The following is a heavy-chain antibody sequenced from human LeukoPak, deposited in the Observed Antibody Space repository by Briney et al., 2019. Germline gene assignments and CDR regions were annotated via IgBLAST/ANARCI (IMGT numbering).Heavy chain of an antibody. Sequence: PGGSLRLSCAASGFTFRDYGMSWVRQAPGKGLEWVSAISGGGGDTYYADSVKGRFTISRDNSKDTLYLQMNSLRAEDTAVYYCAKDKLVVAAIPDYWGQGTLVTVSS. CDR1: GFTFRDYG. J-gene: IGHJ4*02. D-gene: IGHD2-15*01. V-gene: IGHV3-23*01. CDR2: ISGGGGDT. CDR3: AKDKLVVAAIPDY.